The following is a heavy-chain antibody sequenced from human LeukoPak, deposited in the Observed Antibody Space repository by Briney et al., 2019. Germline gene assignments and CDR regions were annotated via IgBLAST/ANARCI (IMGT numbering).Heavy chain of an antibody. D-gene: IGHD5/OR15-5a*01. CDR2: ISDDGSKI. CDR1: GFRFSNYG. V-gene: IGHV3-30*04. Sequence: GGSLRLSCAASGFRFSNYGMHWIRQAPGKGLEWVAVISDDGSKIYYGDSVKGRFTISRDNSKNTLNLQMDSLRPDDTAVYYCGKGPGYSVYDNLPHHWGQGTLVTVSS. J-gene: IGHJ5*02. CDR3: GKGPGYSVYDNLPHH.